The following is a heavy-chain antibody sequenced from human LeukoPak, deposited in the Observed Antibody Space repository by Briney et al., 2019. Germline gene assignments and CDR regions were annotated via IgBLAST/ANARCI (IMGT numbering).Heavy chain of an antibody. CDR1: GYTFTSYG. Sequence: RASVTVSFTASGYTFTSYGNSWVRQAPGQGNEWMGYISAYNGHTNYAQNLQGRVTMTTDTSTSTAYVELRSLRSDDTAVYYCAKKPLGELSLQLDYWGQGTLVTVSS. D-gene: IGHD3-16*02. J-gene: IGHJ4*02. V-gene: IGHV1-18*01. CDR2: ISAYNGHT. CDR3: AKKPLGELSLQLDY.